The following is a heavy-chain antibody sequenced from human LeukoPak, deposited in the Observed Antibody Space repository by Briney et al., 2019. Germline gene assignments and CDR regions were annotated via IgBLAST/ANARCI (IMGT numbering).Heavy chain of an antibody. CDR3: TRDLYPDAFDI. Sequence: PGGSLRLSCTASGFTFGDYAMGWFRQAPGKGLEWVGFIRSKAYGGTTEYAASVKGRFTISRDDSKSIAYLQMNSLKTEDTAVYYCTRDLYPDAFDIWGQGTMVTVSS. D-gene: IGHD2-15*01. CDR1: GFTFGDYA. CDR2: IRSKAYGGTT. V-gene: IGHV3-49*03. J-gene: IGHJ3*02.